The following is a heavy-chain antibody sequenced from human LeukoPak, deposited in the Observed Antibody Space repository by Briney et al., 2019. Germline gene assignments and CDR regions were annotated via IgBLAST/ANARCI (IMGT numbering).Heavy chain of an antibody. CDR2: ISGNSGSI. Sequence: GGSLRLSCAAPGFTFDDYAMHWVRQAPGKGLEWASGISGNSGSIGYADSVKGRFTISRDNAKNSLYLQMNSLRAEDTALYYCAKGFHYDILSSLAPAFDIWGQGTMVTVSS. CDR1: GFTFDDYA. D-gene: IGHD3-9*01. J-gene: IGHJ3*02. V-gene: IGHV3-9*01. CDR3: AKGFHYDILSSLAPAFDI.